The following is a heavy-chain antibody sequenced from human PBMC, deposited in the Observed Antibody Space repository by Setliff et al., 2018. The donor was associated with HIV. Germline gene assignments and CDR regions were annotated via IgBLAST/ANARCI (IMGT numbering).Heavy chain of an antibody. CDR2: LFYSGST. CDR3: ARQKTVTTYFDY. CDR1: GGSISNNSYY. J-gene: IGHJ4*02. Sequence: SETLSLTCTVSGGSISNNSYYWGWVRQPPGKGLELIGNLFYSGSTYYNPSLQSRVTISVDTSKNQFSLKLSSVTAADTAVYYCARQKTVTTYFDYWGQGTLVTVSS. V-gene: IGHV4-39*01. D-gene: IGHD4-17*01.